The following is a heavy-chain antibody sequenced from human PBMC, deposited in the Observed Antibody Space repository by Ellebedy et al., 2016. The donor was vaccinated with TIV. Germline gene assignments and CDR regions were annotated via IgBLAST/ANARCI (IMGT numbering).Heavy chain of an antibody. CDR3: ARGRRIAAAGIHYYYGMDV. CDR1: GGTFSSYA. V-gene: IGHV1-18*01. J-gene: IGHJ6*02. D-gene: IGHD6-13*01. Sequence: ASVKVSCXASGGTFSSYAISWVRQAPGQGLEWMGWISAYNGNTNYAQKLQGKVTMTTDTSTSTAYMELRSLRSDDTAVYYCARGRRIAAAGIHYYYGMDVWGQGTTVTVSS. CDR2: ISAYNGNT.